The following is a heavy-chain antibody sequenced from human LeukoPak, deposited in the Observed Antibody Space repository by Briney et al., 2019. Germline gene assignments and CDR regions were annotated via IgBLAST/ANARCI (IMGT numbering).Heavy chain of an antibody. CDR2: ISSSGSTI. D-gene: IGHD3-10*01. J-gene: IGHJ4*02. CDR3: VRGYPLGVATFDS. CDR1: GFTFSAYY. Sequence: PGGSLRLSCAASGFTFSAYYMSWVRQAPGKGLEWVSYISSSGSTIYYADSVKGRFTISRDDAKNSLLLQMNSLRDEDTAVYYCVRGYPLGVATFDSWGQGTLVIVSS. V-gene: IGHV3-11*04.